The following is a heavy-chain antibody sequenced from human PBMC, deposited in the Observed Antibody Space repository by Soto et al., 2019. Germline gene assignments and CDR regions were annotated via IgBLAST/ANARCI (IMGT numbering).Heavy chain of an antibody. CDR3: AREAVTTFYFDYLWFDP. CDR2: INAGNGNT. D-gene: IGHD3-9*01. Sequence: ASVKVSCKASGYTFTSYAMHWVRQAPGQRLEWMGWINAGNGNTKYSQKFQGRVTITRDTSASTAYMELSSLRSEDTAVYYCAREAVTTFYFDYLWFDPWGQGNLVTVSS. V-gene: IGHV1-3*01. CDR1: GYTFTSYA. J-gene: IGHJ5*02.